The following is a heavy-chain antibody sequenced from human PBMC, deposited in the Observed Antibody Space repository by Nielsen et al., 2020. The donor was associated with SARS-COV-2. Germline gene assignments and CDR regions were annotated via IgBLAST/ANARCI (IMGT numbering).Heavy chain of an antibody. CDR2: ISSSSSYI. J-gene: IGHJ6*02. V-gene: IGHV3-21*01. Sequence: WLRQPPGKGLEWVSSISSSSSYIYYADSVKGRFTISRDNAKNSLYLQMNSLRAEDTAVYYCARDWTPLRYFDWRPDYYYGMDVWGQGTTVTVSS. D-gene: IGHD3-9*01. CDR3: ARDWTPLRYFDWRPDYYYGMDV.